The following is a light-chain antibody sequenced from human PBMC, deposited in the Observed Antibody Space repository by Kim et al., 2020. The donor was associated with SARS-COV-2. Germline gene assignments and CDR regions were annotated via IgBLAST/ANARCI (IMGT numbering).Light chain of an antibody. CDR3: QQYNKWPPRWA. J-gene: IGKJ1*01. CDR2: GAS. CDR1: QSVSSN. Sequence: PGERATRSCRASQSVSSNLAWYQEKAGQAPRRLIYGASTRATGIPARFRGSGSGTEFTLTISSLQSEEFAVYYCQQYNKWPPRWAFGQGTKVDIK. V-gene: IGKV3-15*01.